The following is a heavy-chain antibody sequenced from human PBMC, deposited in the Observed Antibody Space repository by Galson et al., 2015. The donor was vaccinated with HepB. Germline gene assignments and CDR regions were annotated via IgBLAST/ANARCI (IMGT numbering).Heavy chain of an antibody. CDR3: ARDEEPYSSSWYYFDY. CDR1: GDSVSSNSAA. Sequence: CAISGDSVSSNSAAWNWIRQSPSRGLEWLGRTYYRSKWYNDYAVSVKSRITINPDTSKNQFSLQLNSVTPEDTAVYYCARDEEPYSSSWYYFDYWGQGTLVTVSS. J-gene: IGHJ4*02. V-gene: IGHV6-1*01. D-gene: IGHD6-13*01. CDR2: TYYRSKWYN.